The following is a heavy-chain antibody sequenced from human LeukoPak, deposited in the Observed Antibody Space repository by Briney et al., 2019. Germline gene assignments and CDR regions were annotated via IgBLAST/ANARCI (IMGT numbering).Heavy chain of an antibody. CDR3: ARGAHNWFDP. CDR2: ISSSSSYI. CDR1: GFTFSSYS. J-gene: IGHJ5*02. V-gene: IGHV3-21*01. Sequence: GGSLRLSCAASGFTFSSYSMNWVRQAPGKGLEWVSSISSSSSYIYYADSVKGRFTISRDNAKNSLHLQMNSLRAEDTAVYYCARGAHNWFDPWGQGTLVTVSS.